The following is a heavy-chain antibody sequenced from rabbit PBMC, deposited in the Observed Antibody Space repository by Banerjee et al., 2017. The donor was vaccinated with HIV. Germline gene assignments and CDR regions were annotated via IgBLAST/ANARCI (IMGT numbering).Heavy chain of an antibody. J-gene: IGHJ4*01. CDR1: GLDFSSSYD. D-gene: IGHD3-1*01. V-gene: IGHV1S45*01. CDR2: IYAGSSAGT. Sequence: QQQLEESGGGLVKPGGSLTLTCKASGLDFSSSYDMCWVRQAPGKGLEWIACIYAGSSAGTYYASWAKGRFTISKTSSTTVTLQMTSLTAADTATYFCARDVGVTYGDLWGPGTLVTVS. CDR3: ARDVGVTYGDL.